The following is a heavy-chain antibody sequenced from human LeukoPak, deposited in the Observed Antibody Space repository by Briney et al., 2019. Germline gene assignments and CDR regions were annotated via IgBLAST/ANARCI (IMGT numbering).Heavy chain of an antibody. CDR2: ISGSGGST. V-gene: IGHV3-23*01. J-gene: IGHJ4*02. D-gene: IGHD3-22*01. CDR1: GFTFSSYA. Sequence: GGSLRLSCAASGFTFSSYAMSWVRQAPGKGLELVSAISGSGGSTYYANSVKGRFTISRDNSKNTLYLQMNSLRAEDTAVYYCAKAGNYYDSSGYYHPYYFDYWGQGTLVTVSS. CDR3: AKAGNYYDSSGYYHPYYFDY.